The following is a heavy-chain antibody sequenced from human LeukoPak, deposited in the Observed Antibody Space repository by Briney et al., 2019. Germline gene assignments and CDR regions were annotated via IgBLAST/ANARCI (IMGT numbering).Heavy chain of an antibody. CDR2: ISSSSSYL. CDR1: GFTFSSYS. CDR3: ARNDYGDYDRLNAFDI. D-gene: IGHD4-17*01. Sequence: PGGSLRLSCAASGFTFSSYSMNWVRQAPGKGLEWVSSISSSSSYLYYADSVKGRFTISRDNAKNSLYLQMNSLRAEDTAVYYCARNDYGDYDRLNAFDIWGQGTMVTVSS. V-gene: IGHV3-21*01. J-gene: IGHJ3*02.